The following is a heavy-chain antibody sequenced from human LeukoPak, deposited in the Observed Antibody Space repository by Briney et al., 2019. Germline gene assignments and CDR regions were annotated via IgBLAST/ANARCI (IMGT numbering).Heavy chain of an antibody. CDR3: ARTGSSWYYFDY. Sequence: SETLSLTCTVSGYSISSGYYWGWIRQPPGKGLEWIGEINHSGSTNYNPSLKSRVTISVDTSKNQLSLKLSSVTAADTAVYYCARTGSSWYYFDYWGQGTLVTVSS. CDR1: GYSISSGYY. D-gene: IGHD6-13*01. J-gene: IGHJ4*02. V-gene: IGHV4-38-2*02. CDR2: INHSGST.